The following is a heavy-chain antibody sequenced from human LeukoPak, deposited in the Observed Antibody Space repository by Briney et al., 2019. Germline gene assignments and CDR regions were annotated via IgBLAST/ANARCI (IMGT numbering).Heavy chain of an antibody. CDR3: ATYSSLNRREFQF. J-gene: IGHJ1*01. CDR1: GFTFSDYY. CDR2: ISSGGGGVI. Sequence: GGSLRLSCVASGFTFSDYYMSWIRQAPGKGLEWISYISSGGGGVIYYADSIKGRFTISRDNAKNSLYLQMNSLTAEDTAVYYCATYSSLNRREFQFWGQGTLLTVSS. V-gene: IGHV3-11*01. D-gene: IGHD3-22*01.